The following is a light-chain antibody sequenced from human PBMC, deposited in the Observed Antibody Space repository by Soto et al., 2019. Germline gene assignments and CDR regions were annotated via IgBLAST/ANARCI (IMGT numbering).Light chain of an antibody. Sequence: EIVLTQSPGTLSMSPGERATLSCRASQSVSSRYVAWHQQKPGQAPRLLLSGATNRATGIPDRFSGSGSVTDFTFTISRLEPEDFAVYYCQQYSNSPFTFGPGTKVDIK. CDR2: GAT. V-gene: IGKV3-20*01. J-gene: IGKJ3*01. CDR3: QQYSNSPFT. CDR1: QSVSSRY.